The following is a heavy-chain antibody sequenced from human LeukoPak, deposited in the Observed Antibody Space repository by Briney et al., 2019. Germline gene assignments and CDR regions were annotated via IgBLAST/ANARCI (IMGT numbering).Heavy chain of an antibody. CDR2: IYYSGST. J-gene: IGHJ4*02. CDR3: ARGADSSGYYSIFYFDY. V-gene: IGHV4-59*01. D-gene: IGHD3-22*01. CDR1: GFTFSSYW. Sequence: GSLRLSCAASGFTFSSYWMSWIRQPPGKGLEWIGYIYYSGSTNYNPSLKSRVTISVDTSKNQFSLKLSSVTAADTAVYYCARGADSSGYYSIFYFDYWGQGTLVTVSS.